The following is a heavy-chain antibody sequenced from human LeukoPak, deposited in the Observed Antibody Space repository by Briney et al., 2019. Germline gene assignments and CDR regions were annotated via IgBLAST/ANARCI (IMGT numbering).Heavy chain of an antibody. J-gene: IGHJ5*02. CDR2: IRHDGSNK. CDR1: GFTSSSNG. D-gene: IGHD5-12*01. V-gene: IGHV3-30*02. CDR3: AKGPSGNQFDP. Sequence: GGSLRLSCTASGFTSSSNGMHWVRQAPGKGLEWVAFIRHDGSNKFYADSVKGRFTISRDNANNMLYLQLYSLRAEDTAVYYCAKGPSGNQFDPWGQGTLVTVSS.